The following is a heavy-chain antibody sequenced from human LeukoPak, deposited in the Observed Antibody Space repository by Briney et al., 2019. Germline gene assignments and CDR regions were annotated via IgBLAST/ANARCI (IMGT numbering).Heavy chain of an antibody. Sequence: ASVKVSCKVSGYTLTELSMHWVRQAPGKGLEWMGGFDPEDGETIYAQKFQGRVTMTEDTSTDTAYMELSSLRSEDTAVYYCATDRVDSSGYYRTHYFDYWGQGTLVTVSS. D-gene: IGHD3-22*01. J-gene: IGHJ4*02. CDR2: FDPEDGET. CDR1: GYTLTELS. CDR3: ATDRVDSSGYYRTHYFDY. V-gene: IGHV1-24*01.